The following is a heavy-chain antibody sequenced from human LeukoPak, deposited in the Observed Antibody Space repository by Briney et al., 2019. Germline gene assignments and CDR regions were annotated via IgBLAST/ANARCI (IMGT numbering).Heavy chain of an antibody. CDR2: IKSKTDGGTT. Sequence: GGSLRLSCAASGFTFSNAWMSWVRQAPGKGREWVGRIKSKTDGGTTDYAAPVKGRFTISRDDSKNTLYLQMNSLKTEDTAVYYCTTEDVVVVAAHDYWGQGTLVTVSS. V-gene: IGHV3-15*01. D-gene: IGHD2-15*01. CDR1: GFTFSNAW. J-gene: IGHJ4*02. CDR3: TTEDVVVVAAHDY.